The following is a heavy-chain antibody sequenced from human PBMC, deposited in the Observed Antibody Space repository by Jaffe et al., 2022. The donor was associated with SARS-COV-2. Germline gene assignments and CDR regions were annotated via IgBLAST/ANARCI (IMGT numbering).Heavy chain of an antibody. V-gene: IGHV3-21*01. CDR2: ISSSSSYI. J-gene: IGHJ6*02. D-gene: IGHD3-22*01. CDR1: GFTFSSYS. CDR3: ARERLYYYDSSGYSDYYGMDV. Sequence: EVQLVESGGGLVKPGGSLRLSCAASGFTFSSYSMNWVRQAPGKGLEWVSSISSSSSYIYYADSVKGRFTISRDNAKNSLYLQMNSLRAEDTAVYYCARERLYYYDSSGYSDYYGMDVWGQGTTVTVSS.